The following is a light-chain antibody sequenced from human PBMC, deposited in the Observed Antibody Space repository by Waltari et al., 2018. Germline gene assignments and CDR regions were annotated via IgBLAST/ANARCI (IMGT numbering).Light chain of an antibody. CDR1: QSISSY. Sequence: DFHMTQSPSSLSACVGDRVTITCRASQSISSYLNWYQQKPGKAPKLLIYAESSLQSGVPSRFSGSGSGTDFTLTISSLQPEDFATYYCQQSYSTPLTFGGGTKVEIK. CDR3: QQSYSTPLT. CDR2: AES. V-gene: IGKV1-39*01. J-gene: IGKJ4*01.